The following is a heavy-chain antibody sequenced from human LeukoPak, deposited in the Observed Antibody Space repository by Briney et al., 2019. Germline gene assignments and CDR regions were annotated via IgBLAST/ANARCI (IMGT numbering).Heavy chain of an antibody. J-gene: IGHJ5*02. CDR2: INPNSGGT. D-gene: IGHD3-10*01. V-gene: IGHV1-2*02. CDR3: ARDLAYGSGQNWFDP. CDR1: GYTFTGYY. Sequence: ASVKVSCKASGYTFTGYYMHWVRQAPGQGLEWMGWINPNSGGTNYVQKFQGRVTMTRDTSISTAYMELSRLRSDDTAVYYCARDLAYGSGQNWFDPWGQGTLVTVSS.